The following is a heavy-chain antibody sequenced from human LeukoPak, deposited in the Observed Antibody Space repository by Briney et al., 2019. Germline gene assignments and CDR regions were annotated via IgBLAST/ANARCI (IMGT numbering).Heavy chain of an antibody. Sequence: GGSLRLSCAASKFTFSAYTMHWVRQAPGKGLEWVSCIHSANGYIYYADSVKGRFTISRDNAESSLYLQMTSPRAEGTAVYYCASSCSAGNCPFDTWGQGTLVTVSS. D-gene: IGHD2-15*01. J-gene: IGHJ5*02. CDR1: KFTFSAYT. CDR3: ASSCSAGNCPFDT. CDR2: IHSANGYI. V-gene: IGHV3-21*01.